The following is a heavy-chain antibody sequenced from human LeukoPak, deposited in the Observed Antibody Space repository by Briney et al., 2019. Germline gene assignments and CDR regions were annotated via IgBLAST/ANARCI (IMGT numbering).Heavy chain of an antibody. J-gene: IGHJ4*02. V-gene: IGHV3-21*01. CDR2: ISSSSSYI. CDR3: ATDRATQYLDY. D-gene: IGHD2-15*01. Sequence: GGSLRLSCAASGFTFSSYSMNWVRQAPGKGLEWVSSISSSSSYIYYADSVKGRFTISRDNAKNSLYLQMNSLRAEDTAVYYCATDRATQYLDYWGQGTLVSVPS. CDR1: GFTFSSYS.